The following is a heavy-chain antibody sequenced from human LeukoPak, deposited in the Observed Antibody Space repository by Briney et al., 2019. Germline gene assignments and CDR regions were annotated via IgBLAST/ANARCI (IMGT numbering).Heavy chain of an antibody. Sequence: VASVKVSCKASEGTFSSYAISWVRQAPGQGLEWMGGIIPIFGTANYAQKFQGRVTITADKSTSTAYMELSRLRSDDTAVYYCARVFRGGGGYYSEVQNRNNWFDPWGQGTLVTVSS. CDR1: EGTFSSYA. CDR2: IIPIFGTA. J-gene: IGHJ5*02. D-gene: IGHD3-22*01. V-gene: IGHV1-69*06. CDR3: ARVFRGGGGYYSEVQNRNNWFDP.